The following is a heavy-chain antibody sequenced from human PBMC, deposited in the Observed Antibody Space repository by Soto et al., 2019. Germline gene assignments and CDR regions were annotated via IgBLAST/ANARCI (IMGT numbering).Heavy chain of an antibody. CDR2: IKSKTDGGTT. CDR3: TTESPILVGPAGREGYYYGMDV. Sequence: GGSLRLSCAASGFTFSNAWMSWVRQAPGKGLEWVGRIKSKTDGGTTDYAAPVKGRFTISRDDSKNTRYLQMNSLKTADTAVYYCTTESPILVGPAGREGYYYGMDVWGQGTTVTVSS. D-gene: IGHD2-2*01. J-gene: IGHJ6*02. V-gene: IGHV3-15*01. CDR1: GFTFSNAW.